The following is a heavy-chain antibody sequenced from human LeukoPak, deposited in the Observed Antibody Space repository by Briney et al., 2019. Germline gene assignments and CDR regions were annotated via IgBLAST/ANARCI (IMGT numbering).Heavy chain of an antibody. V-gene: IGHV1-69*05. J-gene: IGHJ4*02. CDR3: ARGIVVVTAIPPHYFDY. CDR2: IIPIFGTA. Sequence: ASVKVSCKASGGTFNNYAISWVRQAPGQGLEWMGGIIPIFGTANYAQKFQGRVTITTDESTSTAYMELSSLRSEDTAVYYCARGIVVVTAIPPHYFDYWGQGTLVTVSS. D-gene: IGHD2-21*02. CDR1: GGTFNNYA.